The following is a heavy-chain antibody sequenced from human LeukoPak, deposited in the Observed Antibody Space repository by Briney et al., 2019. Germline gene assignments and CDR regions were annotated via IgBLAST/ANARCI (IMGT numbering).Heavy chain of an antibody. J-gene: IGHJ5*02. CDR3: AARRGIAVNWFDP. CDR1: GFTFTSSA. V-gene: IGHV1-58*02. CDR2: IVVGSGNT. Sequence: APVKVSCKASGFTFTSSAMQWVRQARGQRLEWIGWIVVGSGNTNYAQKFQERVTITRDMSTSTAYMELSSLRSEDTAVYYCAARRGIAVNWFDPWGQGTLVTVSS. D-gene: IGHD6-19*01.